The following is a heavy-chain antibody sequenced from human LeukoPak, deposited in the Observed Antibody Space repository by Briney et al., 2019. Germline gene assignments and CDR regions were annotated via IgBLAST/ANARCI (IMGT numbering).Heavy chain of an antibody. CDR2: IYYSGST. CDR3: AREGHTAMVRVDY. D-gene: IGHD5-18*01. Sequence: PSETLSLTCTVSGGSISSSSYYWGWIRQPPGKGLEWIGSIYYSGSTYYNPSLKSRVTISVDTSKNQFSLKLSSVTAADTAVYYCAREGHTAMVRVDYWGQGTLVTVSS. J-gene: IGHJ4*02. CDR1: GGSISSSSYY. V-gene: IGHV4-39*07.